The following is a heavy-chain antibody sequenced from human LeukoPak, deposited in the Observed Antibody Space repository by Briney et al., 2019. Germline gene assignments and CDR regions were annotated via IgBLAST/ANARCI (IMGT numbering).Heavy chain of an antibody. Sequence: PGGSLRLSCAASGFTFSSYAMSWVRQAPGKGLEWVSAISGSGGSTYYADSVKGRFTISRDNSKNTLYLQMNSLRAEDTAVYYCAKDPTMVRGVTYFDYWGQGTLVTVSS. CDR2: ISGSGGST. V-gene: IGHV3-23*01. CDR1: GFTFSSYA. J-gene: IGHJ4*02. CDR3: AKDPTMVRGVTYFDY. D-gene: IGHD3-10*01.